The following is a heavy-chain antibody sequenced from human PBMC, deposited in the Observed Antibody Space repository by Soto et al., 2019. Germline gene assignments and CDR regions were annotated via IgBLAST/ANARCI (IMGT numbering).Heavy chain of an antibody. CDR2: IDSSGST. Sequence: SETLSLTCTVSGGSISNYYCNWIRQPAGKGLEWIGRIDSSGSTNYNPSLKSRVTMSVDTSKQEFSLKLSSVTAADTALYYCARGGQDFWSGPFDYWGRGALVTSPQ. CDR1: GGSISNYY. CDR3: ARGGQDFWSGPFDY. J-gene: IGHJ4*02. V-gene: IGHV4-4*07. D-gene: IGHD3-3*01.